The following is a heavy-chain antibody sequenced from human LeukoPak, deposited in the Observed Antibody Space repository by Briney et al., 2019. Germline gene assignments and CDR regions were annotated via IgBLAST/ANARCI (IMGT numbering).Heavy chain of an antibody. D-gene: IGHD5-18*01. J-gene: IGHJ6*03. CDR1: GGSISSSSSY. Sequence: PSETLSLTCTVSGGSISSSSSYWGWIRQPPGKGLEWIGSIYYSGSTYYNPSLKSRVTISVDTSKNQFSLKLSSVTAADTAVYYCARLILGYSYGIGYYYYYMDVWGKGTTVTVSS. CDR2: IYYSGST. V-gene: IGHV4-39*01. CDR3: ARLILGYSYGIGYYYYYMDV.